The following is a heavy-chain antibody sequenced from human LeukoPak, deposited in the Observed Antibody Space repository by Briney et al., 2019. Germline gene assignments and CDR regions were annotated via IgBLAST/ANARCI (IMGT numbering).Heavy chain of an antibody. Sequence: GGSLRLSCAASGFTFSSYGMHWVRRAPGKGLEWVAVISYDGSNKYYADSVKGRFTISRDNSKNTLYLQMNSLRAEDTAVYYCAKEAHYYDSSGLDYWGQGTLVTVSS. CDR1: GFTFSSYG. J-gene: IGHJ4*02. V-gene: IGHV3-30*18. CDR3: AKEAHYYDSSGLDY. CDR2: ISYDGSNK. D-gene: IGHD3-22*01.